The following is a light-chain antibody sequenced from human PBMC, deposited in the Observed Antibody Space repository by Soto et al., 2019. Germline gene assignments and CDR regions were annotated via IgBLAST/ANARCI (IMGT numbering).Light chain of an antibody. CDR1: SSDVGACNY. J-gene: IGLJ2*01. Sequence: QSALTQPPSASGSPGQAVTISCTGTSSDVGACNYVSWYQQHPGKAPKLIIYEVNKWPSGVPDRFSGSRSGNTASLTVSGLQADDEADYYCSSYAGNGNVVFGGGTQLTVL. CDR3: SSYAGNGNVV. V-gene: IGLV2-8*01. CDR2: EVN.